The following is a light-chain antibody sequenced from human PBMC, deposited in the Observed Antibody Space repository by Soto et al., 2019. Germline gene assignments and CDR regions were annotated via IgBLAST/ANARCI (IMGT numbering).Light chain of an antibody. Sequence: EIVMTQSPATQSVSPGERATLSCRASQSVSNNYLAWYQQKPGQAPRLLIHGASSRAAGIPDRFSGSGSGTDFTLTIRKLEPEDFAVYYCQHYGRSPGLFTFGPGTKVDIK. CDR1: QSVSNNY. V-gene: IGKV3-20*01. J-gene: IGKJ3*01. CDR2: GAS. CDR3: QHYGRSPGLFT.